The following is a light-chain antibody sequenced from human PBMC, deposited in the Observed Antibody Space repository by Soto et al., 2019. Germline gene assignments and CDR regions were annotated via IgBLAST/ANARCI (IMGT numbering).Light chain of an antibody. CDR3: QXXNYAPFT. J-gene: IGKJ3*01. CDR1: QDISKS. Sequence: DIQMTQSPSSLSASVGDRVTITCRASQDISKSLAWYQQRPGKVPELLIYAASTLQPGVPFRFSGSGSGTDFTLTISSLQPEXVASXYXQXXNYAPFTFGPGTRVDIK. CDR2: AAS. V-gene: IGKV1-27*01.